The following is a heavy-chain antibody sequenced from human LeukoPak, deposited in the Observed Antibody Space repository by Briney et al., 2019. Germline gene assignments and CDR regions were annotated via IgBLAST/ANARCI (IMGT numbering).Heavy chain of an antibody. CDR3: ARIRRVAAGTSGWCDP. D-gene: IGHD2-15*01. Sequence: GGSLTLSCAASGVTFSSYGMHWVRQAPGKGLEWVGVIWYDGSNKYYADSVKGRFTISRDNSKNTLYLQMNSLRAEDTAVYYCARIRRVAAGTSGWCDPWGGGTVVSVSS. CDR2: IWYDGSNK. V-gene: IGHV3-33*01. J-gene: IGHJ5*02. CDR1: GVTFSSYG.